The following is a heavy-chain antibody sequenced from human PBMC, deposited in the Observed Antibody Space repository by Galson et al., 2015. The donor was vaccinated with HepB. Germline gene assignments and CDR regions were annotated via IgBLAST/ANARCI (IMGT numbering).Heavy chain of an antibody. CDR1: GDTFSGYY. J-gene: IGHJ5*02. V-gene: IGHV1-2*06. CDR2: INPNTGGT. CDR3: AMVVVTATGWFDP. D-gene: IGHD2-21*02. Sequence: SVKVSCKASGDTFSGYYMHWVRQAPGQGLEWMGRINPNTGGTNYAQKFQGRVTMTRDTSISTAYMELSRLRSDDTAVYYCAMVVVTATGWFDPWGQGTLVTVSS.